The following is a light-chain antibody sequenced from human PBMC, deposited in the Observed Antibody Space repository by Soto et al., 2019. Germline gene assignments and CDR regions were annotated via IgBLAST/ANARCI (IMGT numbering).Light chain of an antibody. J-gene: IGKJ1*01. Sequence: DIQMTQSPSTLSASVGDRVTSTGRASQSISSWLAGYQQKPGKAPKLLIYDASSLESGVPSRFSGSGSGTEFTLTISSLQPDDFATYYCQQYNSYPWTFGQGTKVDIK. CDR3: QQYNSYPWT. V-gene: IGKV1-5*01. CDR1: QSISSW. CDR2: DAS.